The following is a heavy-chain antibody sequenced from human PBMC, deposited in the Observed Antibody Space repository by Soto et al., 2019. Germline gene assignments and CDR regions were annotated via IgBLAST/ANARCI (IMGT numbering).Heavy chain of an antibody. CDR3: ARILSGSGWSFPYFDY. CDR1: GFSLSNTRMG. J-gene: IGHJ4*02. Sequence: GSGPTLVNPTETLTLTCTVSGFSLSNTRMGVSWIRQPPGKALEWLAHLFSNDEKSYRTSLKSRLTLSKDTSKSQVVLTMTNMDPVDTATYYCARILSGSGWSFPYFDYWGQGTLVTISS. CDR2: LFSNDEK. D-gene: IGHD6-19*01. V-gene: IGHV2-26*01.